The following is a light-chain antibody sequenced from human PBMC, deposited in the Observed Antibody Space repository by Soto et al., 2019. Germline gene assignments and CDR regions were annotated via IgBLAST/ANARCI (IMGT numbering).Light chain of an antibody. V-gene: IGLV1-47*01. CDR2: RND. Sequence: QSVLTQPPSASGSPGQRVTISCSGSNSNIGSQYVFWYQQVPGAAPKLVIYRNDERPSGVPDRFSGSKSGTSAALAISGLRCEDEAGYYCASWDDALGGVVGGGTQLAVL. CDR1: NSNIGSQY. CDR3: ASWDDALGGV. J-gene: IGLJ2*01.